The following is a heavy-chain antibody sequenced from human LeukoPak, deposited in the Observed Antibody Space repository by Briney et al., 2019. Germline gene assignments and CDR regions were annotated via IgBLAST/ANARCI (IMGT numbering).Heavy chain of an antibody. J-gene: IGHJ4*02. CDR3: ARQTAMSRSGDY. CDR1: GYSFTSYW. V-gene: IGHV5-51*01. D-gene: IGHD7-27*01. CDR2: IDPSDSET. Sequence: GESLNISCKASGYSFTSYWIGWVRQMPGKGLEWMGIIDPSDSETRYTPSFQGQVTISVDKSLTTADLQWNSLKASDTAMYYCARQTAMSRSGDYWGQGTLVTVSS.